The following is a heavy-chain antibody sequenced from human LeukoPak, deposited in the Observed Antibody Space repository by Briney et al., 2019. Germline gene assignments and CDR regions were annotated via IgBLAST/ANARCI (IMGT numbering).Heavy chain of an antibody. CDR1: GFTISNYG. V-gene: IGHV3-30*03. CDR2: IPYFGTDK. J-gene: IGHJ4*02. Sequence: GGSLRLSCAASGFTISNYGIHWVRQAPGKGLDWVALIPYFGTDKYYADSVKGRFTISRDNSENILFLQMNSLRPEDTAVYYCAREFTAFDYWGQGTLVTVSS. D-gene: IGHD3-16*01. CDR3: AREFTAFDY.